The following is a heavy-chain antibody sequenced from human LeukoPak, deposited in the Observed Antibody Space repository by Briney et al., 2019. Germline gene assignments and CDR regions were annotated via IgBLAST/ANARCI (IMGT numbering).Heavy chain of an antibody. V-gene: IGHV3-21*01. CDR2: ISSSSSYI. Sequence: PGGSLRLSCAASGFTFSSYSMNWVRQAPGKGLEWVSSISSSSSYIYYAESVKGRFTISRDNAKNSLYLQMNSLRAEDTAVYYCARYFDRYDAFDIWGQGTVVTVSS. D-gene: IGHD3-9*01. J-gene: IGHJ3*02. CDR1: GFTFSSYS. CDR3: ARYFDRYDAFDI.